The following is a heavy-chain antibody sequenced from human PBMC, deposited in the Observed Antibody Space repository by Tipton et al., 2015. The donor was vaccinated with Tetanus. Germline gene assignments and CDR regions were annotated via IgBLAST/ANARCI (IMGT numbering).Heavy chain of an antibody. CDR2: ISAGKGKT. CDR1: GYTFTSYA. Sequence: QLVQSGPEVKKPGASVKGSCQVSGYTFTSYAIHWVRQAPGQRLEWLGWISAGKGKTKYSPKFQGRVTFTADTPASTAHMELSSLRSEGSAVYYCARDRPQWLVVYDAFDVWGQGTTVIGSS. J-gene: IGHJ3*01. CDR3: ARDRPQWLVVYDAFDV. V-gene: IGHV1-3*01. D-gene: IGHD6-19*01.